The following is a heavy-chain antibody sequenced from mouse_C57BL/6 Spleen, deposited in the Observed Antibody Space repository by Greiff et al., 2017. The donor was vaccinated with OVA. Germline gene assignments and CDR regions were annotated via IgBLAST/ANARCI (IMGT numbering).Heavy chain of an antibody. D-gene: IGHD1-1*01. CDR3: ARGGEYYGSSYDWFAY. V-gene: IGHV5-17*01. J-gene: IGHJ3*01. Sequence: DVKLVESGGGLVKPGGSLKLSCAASGFTFSDYGMHWVRQAPEKGLEWVAYISSGSSTIYYADTVKGRFTISRDNAKNTLCLQRTSLRSEDTAMYYCARGGEYYGSSYDWFAYWGQGTLVTVSA. CDR1: GFTFSDYG. CDR2: ISSGSSTI.